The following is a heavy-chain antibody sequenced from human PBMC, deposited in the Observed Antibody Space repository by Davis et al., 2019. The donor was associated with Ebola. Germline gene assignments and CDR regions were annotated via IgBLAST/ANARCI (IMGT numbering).Heavy chain of an antibody. J-gene: IGHJ4*02. D-gene: IGHD3-22*01. CDR1: GFTFSDYY. Sequence: PGGSLRLSCAASGFTFSDYYMSWIRQAPGKGLEWVSSISSSSSYIYYADSVKGRFTISRDNAKNSLYLQMNSLRAEDTAVYYCARDRRPGDYDKYNYWGQGTLVTVSS. CDR3: ARDRRPGDYDKYNY. V-gene: IGHV3-11*06. CDR2: ISSSSSYI.